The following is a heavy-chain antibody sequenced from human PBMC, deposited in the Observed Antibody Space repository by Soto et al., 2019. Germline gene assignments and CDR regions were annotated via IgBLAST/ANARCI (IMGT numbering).Heavy chain of an antibody. J-gene: IGHJ6*01. Sequence: ASVKVSCKASGYTFTSYYMHWVRQAPGQGLEWMGIINPSGGSTSYAQKFQGRVTMTRDTSTSTVYMELSSLRSEDTAVYYCARATVRFLDCQTYGQAVWGQGTTDIVSS. D-gene: IGHD3-3*01. CDR1: GYTFTSYY. CDR3: ARATVRFLDCQTYGQAV. CDR2: INPSGGST. V-gene: IGHV1-46*01.